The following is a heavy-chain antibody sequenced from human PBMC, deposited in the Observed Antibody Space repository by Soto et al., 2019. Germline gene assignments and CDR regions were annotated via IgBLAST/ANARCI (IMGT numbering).Heavy chain of an antibody. Sequence: QVQLVQSGAEVKKPGASVKVSCKSSGYTFTSYGISWVRQAPGQGLEWMGWISAYNGNTNYAQKLQGRVTMTTATSTRTAYMELRSLRSDDTAVYYCARAVVRYFDQIGGVDYWGRGTLVTVSS. D-gene: IGHD3-9*01. CDR1: GYTFTSYG. J-gene: IGHJ4*02. CDR2: ISAYNGNT. CDR3: ARAVVRYFDQIGGVDY. V-gene: IGHV1-18*01.